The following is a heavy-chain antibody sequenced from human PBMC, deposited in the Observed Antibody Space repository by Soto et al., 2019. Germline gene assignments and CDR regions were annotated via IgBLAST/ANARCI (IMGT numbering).Heavy chain of an antibody. V-gene: IGHV1-18*01. CDR3: ARELSGSYYKRYYYYMDV. CDR2: ISAYNGNT. D-gene: IGHD3-10*01. CDR1: GYTFTSYG. J-gene: IGHJ6*03. Sequence: ASVKVSCKASGYTFTSYGISWVRQAPGQGLEWMGWISAYNGNTNYAQKLQGRVTMTTDTSTSTAYMELRSLRSDDTAVYYCARELSGSYYKRYYYYMDVWGKGTTVTVSS.